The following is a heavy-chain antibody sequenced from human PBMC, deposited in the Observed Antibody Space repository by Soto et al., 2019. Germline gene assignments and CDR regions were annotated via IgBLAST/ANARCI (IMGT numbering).Heavy chain of an antibody. CDR2: ISGSGDNT. Sequence: EVQMLESGGGLVQAGGSLRLSCAVSGFRFSGYVMTWVRQAPGKGLEWVSAISGSGDNTYYADSVKGRFTISRDNSKNTVYLRMNRLRVEDTAVYYCAKGRDFWSGSCREWGQGTLVTVSS. CDR3: AKGRDFWSGSCRE. J-gene: IGHJ4*02. V-gene: IGHV3-23*01. D-gene: IGHD3-3*01. CDR1: GFRFSGYV.